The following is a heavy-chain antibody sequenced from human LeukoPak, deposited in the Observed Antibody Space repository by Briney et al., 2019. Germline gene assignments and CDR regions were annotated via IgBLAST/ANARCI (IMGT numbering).Heavy chain of an antibody. CDR3: TIDRLFFQF. J-gene: IGHJ4*02. Sequence: PGGALRLSCVGSGFTFSNAWVSWFRLTPEKGLEWLGRAKSETDGGTIDHAAPVNGRFNISRDDSTNTDFLHMSSLKIEDTAVYYCTIDRLFFQFWGQGSLVAVSS. CDR1: GFTFSNAW. D-gene: IGHD3-3*01. V-gene: IGHV3-15*01. CDR2: AKSETDGGTI.